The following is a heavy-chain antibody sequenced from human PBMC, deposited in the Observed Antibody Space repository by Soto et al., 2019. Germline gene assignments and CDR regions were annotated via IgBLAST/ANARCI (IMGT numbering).Heavy chain of an antibody. D-gene: IGHD3-22*01. V-gene: IGHV4-4*02. J-gene: IGHJ4*02. CDR2: IYHSGST. CDR1: GGSISSSNW. CDR3: ARDRRGSGYYFTFDY. Sequence: PSETLSLTCAVSGGSISSSNWWSWVCQPPGKGLEWIGEIYHSGSTNYNPSLKSRVTISVDKSKNQFSLKLSSVTAADTAVYYCARDRRGSGYYFTFDYWGQGTLVTVSS.